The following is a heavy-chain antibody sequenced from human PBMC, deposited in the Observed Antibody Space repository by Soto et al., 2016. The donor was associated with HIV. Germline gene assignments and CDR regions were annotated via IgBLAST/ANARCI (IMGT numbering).Heavy chain of an antibody. CDR2: IFSTGIP. V-gene: IGHV4-39*01. D-gene: IGHD2-15*01. CDR3: VRRAACXGDICYAYWDV. J-gene: IGHJ6*03. CDR1: GGSISSSGFY. Sequence: QLQLQESGPGLVKPSETLSLICTVSGGSISSSGFYWGWIRQSPGKGPEWIGSIFSTGIPNYNPSLQSRLTISVGTSQNQFSLKLSSVTATDTAVYFCVRRAACXGDICYAYWDVWGQRDHGHRLL.